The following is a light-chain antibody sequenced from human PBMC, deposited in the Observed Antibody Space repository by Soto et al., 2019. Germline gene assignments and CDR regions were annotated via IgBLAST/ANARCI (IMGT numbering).Light chain of an antibody. CDR3: ATWDDSLNGQGV. CDR1: SSNIGSNS. Sequence: QSVLTQPPSASGIPGQRVAIYCSGSSSNIGSNSVSWYQQPPGTAPKLLIYSDNQRPSGVPDRFSGSKSGTSSSLAISGLQLEDEADYYCATWDDSLNGQGVFGGGTKLTVL. J-gene: IGLJ3*02. V-gene: IGLV1-44*01. CDR2: SDN.